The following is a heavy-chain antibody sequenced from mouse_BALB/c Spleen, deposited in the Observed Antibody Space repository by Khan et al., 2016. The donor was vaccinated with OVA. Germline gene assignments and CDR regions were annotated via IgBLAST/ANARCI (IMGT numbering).Heavy chain of an antibody. CDR1: GFTFSNYA. V-gene: IGHV5-6-5*01. J-gene: IGHJ3*01. CDR3: TRDSWFAS. CDR2: ISSGDST. Sequence: EVYLVESGGGLVKPGGSLKLSCAASGFTFSNYAMSWVRQSPEKRLEWVASISSGDSTYYSDSVKGRFTISRDNARNILYLQMSSLRSEDTAMYCFTRDSWFASWGQGPLLTVSA.